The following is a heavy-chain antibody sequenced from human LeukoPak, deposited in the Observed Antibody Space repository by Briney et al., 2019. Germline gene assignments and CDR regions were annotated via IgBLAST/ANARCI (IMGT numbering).Heavy chain of an antibody. J-gene: IGHJ4*02. D-gene: IGHD1-1*01. CDR2: IKNDGTTA. CDR3: ARGGPGTGVDY. CDR1: GFTFSDLW. V-gene: IGHV3-74*01. Sequence: PGGSLRLSCAAAGFTFSDLWRHWGRQVPGEGRGGGAFIKNDGTTADYADSVRGRFTVSRDNATNKVYLQMNSLRAEDTAVYYRARGGPGTGVDYWGQGTLVTVSS.